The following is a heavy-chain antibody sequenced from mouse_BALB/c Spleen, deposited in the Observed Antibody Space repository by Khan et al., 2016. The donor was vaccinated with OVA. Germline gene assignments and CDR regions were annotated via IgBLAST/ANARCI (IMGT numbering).Heavy chain of an antibody. J-gene: IGHJ4*01. CDR1: GFSLTNYC. D-gene: IGHD1-1*01. V-gene: IGHV2-6-1*01. CDR3: ARRNYYHDYAVDY. Sequence: QVQLKQSGPGLVAPSQTLSITCTISGFSLTNYCIHWVLQPPGKSLQWLVLMLSYSSTTYNSALKSRLIISKDNTKSQVFLKMNSPQTDDAAMYFCARRNYYHDYAVDYWGQGTSVTVSS. CDR2: MLSYSST.